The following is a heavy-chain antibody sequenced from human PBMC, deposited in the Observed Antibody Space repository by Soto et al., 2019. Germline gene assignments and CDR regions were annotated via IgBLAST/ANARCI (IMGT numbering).Heavy chain of an antibody. CDR3: ARVDIVGAYFDY. Sequence: PGGSLRLSCAASGFTVSSNYMSWVRQAPGKGLEWVSVIYSGGSTYYTDSVKGRFTISRDNSKNTLYLQMNSLRAEDTAVYYCARVDIVGAYFDYWGQGTLVTVSS. D-gene: IGHD1-26*01. CDR2: IYSGGST. J-gene: IGHJ4*02. CDR1: GFTVSSNY. V-gene: IGHV3-53*01.